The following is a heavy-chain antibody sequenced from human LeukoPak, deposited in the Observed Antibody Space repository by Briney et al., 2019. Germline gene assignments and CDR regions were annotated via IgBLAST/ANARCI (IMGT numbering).Heavy chain of an antibody. CDR3: ARSGGSGRGYYGMDV. CDR2: IWYDGSNK. D-gene: IGHD1-26*01. Sequence: PGGSLRLSCAASGFTFSSYGMHWVRQAPGKGLEWVAVIWYDGSNKYYADSVKGRFTISRDNSKNTLYLQMNSLRAEDTAVYYCARSGGSGRGYYGMDVWGQGTTVTVSS. J-gene: IGHJ6*02. V-gene: IGHV3-33*01. CDR1: GFTFSSYG.